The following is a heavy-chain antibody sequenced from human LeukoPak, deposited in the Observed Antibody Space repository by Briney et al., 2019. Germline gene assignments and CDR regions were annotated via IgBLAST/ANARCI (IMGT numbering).Heavy chain of an antibody. CDR1: GFIMTDYG. D-gene: IGHD4-17*01. CDR2: MSYDGGNK. CDR3: AKVGRNYGDYNGWFDP. Sequence: GGSLRLSCAASGFIMTDYGMHWVRQAPGKGLDWVAFMSYDGGNKYYADSVKGRFTISRDNSKNTLYLQMNTLRAEDTAVYYCAKVGRNYGDYNGWFDPWGQGTLVTVSS. J-gene: IGHJ5*02. V-gene: IGHV3-30*18.